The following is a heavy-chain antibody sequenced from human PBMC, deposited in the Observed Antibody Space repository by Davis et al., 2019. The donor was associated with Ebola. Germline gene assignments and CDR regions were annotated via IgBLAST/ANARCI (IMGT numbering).Heavy chain of an antibody. V-gene: IGHV1-8*02. J-gene: IGHJ6*02. CDR2: MNPNSGNT. CDR3: ARRHIAARYYYYYGMDV. D-gene: IGHD6-6*01. Sequence: ASVKVSCKASGGTFSSYAINWVRQATGQGLEWMGWMNPNSGNTGYAQKFQGRVTMTRNTSISTAYMELSSLRSEDTAVYYCARRHIAARYYYYYGMDVWGQGTTVTVSS. CDR1: GGTFSSYA.